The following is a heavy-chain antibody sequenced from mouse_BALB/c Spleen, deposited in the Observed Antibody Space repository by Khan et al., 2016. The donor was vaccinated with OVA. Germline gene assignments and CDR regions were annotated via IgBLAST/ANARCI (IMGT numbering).Heavy chain of an antibody. Sequence: EVQLQESGPGLVKPSQSLSLTCSVTGYSITSGYFWNWIRQFPGNKLEWMGYIRYDGDSNYNPSLKNRISITRNPSKNHFFMKLNSVTPADTATYYCARGGSSGPAWFAYWGQGTLVTVSA. CDR2: IRYDGDS. CDR1: GYSITSGYF. V-gene: IGHV3-6*02. CDR3: ARGGSSGPAWFAY. D-gene: IGHD3-1*01. J-gene: IGHJ3*01.